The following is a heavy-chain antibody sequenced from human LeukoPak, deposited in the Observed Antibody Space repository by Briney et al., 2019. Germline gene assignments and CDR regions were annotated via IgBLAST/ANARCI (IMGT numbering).Heavy chain of an antibody. CDR2: IKQDGSEK. V-gene: IGHV3-7*01. D-gene: IGHD3-16*02. J-gene: IGHJ3*02. CDR1: GFTFSSYW. CDR3: ARDKSLGAFDI. Sequence: PGGSLRLSCAASGFTFSSYWMSWVRQAPGKGLEWVANIKQDGSEKYYVDSAKGRFTISRDNAKNSLYLQMNSLRAEDTAVYYCARDKSLGAFDIWGQGTMVTVSS.